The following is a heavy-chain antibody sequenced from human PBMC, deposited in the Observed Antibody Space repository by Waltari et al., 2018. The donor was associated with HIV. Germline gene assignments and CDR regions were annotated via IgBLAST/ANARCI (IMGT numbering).Heavy chain of an antibody. CDR2: IYHSGST. D-gene: IGHD3-10*01. J-gene: IGHJ6*02. V-gene: IGHV4-38-2*02. Sequence: QVQLQESGPGLVKPSETLSLTCTVSGYSISSGYYWGWIRQPPGKGLEWIGSIYHSGSTYYNPSLKSRVTISGDTSKNQFSLKLSSVTAADTAVYYCARGDQSYPRLWFGEFGMDVWGQGTTVTVSS. CDR1: GYSISSGYY. CDR3: ARGDQSYPRLWFGEFGMDV.